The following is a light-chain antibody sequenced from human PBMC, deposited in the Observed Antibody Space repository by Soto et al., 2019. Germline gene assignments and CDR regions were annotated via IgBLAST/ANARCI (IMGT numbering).Light chain of an antibody. CDR3: AAWDGSLSWV. Sequence: QSVLTQPPSASGTPGQRVTISCSGSSSNIGSNTVNWYQQLPGTAPKHLIFSNNQRPSGVPDRFSGSKSGTSASLAISGLQPEDEADYYCAAWDGSLSWVFGGGTQLTVL. CDR1: SSNIGSNT. V-gene: IGLV1-44*01. CDR2: SNN. J-gene: IGLJ3*02.